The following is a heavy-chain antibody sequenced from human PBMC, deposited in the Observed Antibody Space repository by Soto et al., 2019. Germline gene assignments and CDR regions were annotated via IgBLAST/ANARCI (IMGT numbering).Heavy chain of an antibody. J-gene: IGHJ4*02. CDR1: EFTFSTYW. CDR2: INSDGGST. Sequence: PGGSLRLSCAASEFTFSTYWMHWVRQVPGKGLVWVSRINSDGGSTTYADSVKGRLTISRDNAKSTLYLQLNSLSVEDTAVYYCASSLLTPFDYWGQGTLVTGSS. CDR3: ASSLLTPFDY. D-gene: IGHD7-27*01. V-gene: IGHV3-74*01.